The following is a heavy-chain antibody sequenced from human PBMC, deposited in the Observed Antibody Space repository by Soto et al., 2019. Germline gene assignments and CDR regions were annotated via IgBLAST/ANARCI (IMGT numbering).Heavy chain of an antibody. J-gene: IGHJ4*02. CDR3: VQTTGWPGFDF. CDR2: IYGGGTT. CDR1: GFTVSSKY. D-gene: IGHD6-19*01. Sequence: EVQLVESGGGLIQPGGSLRLSCAASGFTVSSKYMTWVRQAPGKGLEWVSVIYGGGTTYYADSVKGRFTISRDNSKNTLYLQANSLRAGDTAVYYCVQTTGWPGFDFWGQGTLVTFSS. V-gene: IGHV3-53*01.